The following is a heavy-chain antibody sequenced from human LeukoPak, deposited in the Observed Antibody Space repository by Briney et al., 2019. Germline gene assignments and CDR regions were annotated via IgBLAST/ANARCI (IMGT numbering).Heavy chain of an antibody. CDR1: GFTFDDYA. Sequence: PGGSLRLSCAASGFTFDDYAMHWVRQAPGKGLEWVSGISWNSGSIGYADSVKGRFTISRDNAKNSLYLQMNSLRAEDTAVYYCARDSHDYGVSFDHWGQGTLVTVSS. CDR3: ARDSHDYGVSFDH. V-gene: IGHV3-9*01. CDR2: ISWNSGSI. D-gene: IGHD4-17*01. J-gene: IGHJ4*02.